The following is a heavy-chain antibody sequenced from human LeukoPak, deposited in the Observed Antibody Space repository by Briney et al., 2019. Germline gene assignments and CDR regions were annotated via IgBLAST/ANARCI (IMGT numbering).Heavy chain of an antibody. CDR3: ATDARIAVAGGYFDY. J-gene: IGHJ4*02. CDR1: GYTLTELS. D-gene: IGHD6-19*01. Sequence: GASVKVSCKVSGYTLTELSMHWVRQAPGKGLEWMGGFDPEDGETIYAQKFQGRVTMTEDTSTDTAYMELSSLRSEDTAVYYCATDARIAVAGGYFDYWGQGTLVTVSS. V-gene: IGHV1-24*01. CDR2: FDPEDGET.